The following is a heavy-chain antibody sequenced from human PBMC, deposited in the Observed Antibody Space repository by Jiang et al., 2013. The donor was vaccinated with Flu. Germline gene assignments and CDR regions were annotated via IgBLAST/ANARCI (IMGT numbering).Heavy chain of an antibody. Sequence: GLVKPGGSLRLSCAASGFTYSSAWMNWLRQAPGKGLEWVARIKSKTDGGTTDYAAPVKGRFIISRDDSKNTLYLQMNSLKTEDTAVYYCTTDLPQWLPQIDYWGQGTLVTVSS. D-gene: IGHD6-19*01. J-gene: IGHJ4*02. CDR1: GFTYSSAW. CDR2: IKSKTDGGTT. CDR3: TTDLPQWLPQIDY. V-gene: IGHV3-15*07.